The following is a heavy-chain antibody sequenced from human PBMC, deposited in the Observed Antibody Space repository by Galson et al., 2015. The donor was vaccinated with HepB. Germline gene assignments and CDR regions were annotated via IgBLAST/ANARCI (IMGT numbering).Heavy chain of an antibody. Sequence: SVKVSCKASGYTFTSYAMHWVRQAPGQRLEWMGWINAGNGNTKYSQKFQGRVTITRDTSASTAYMELSSLRSEDTAVYYCARGQLVHPYYYYYGMDVWGQGTTVTVSS. CDR3: ARGQLVHPYYYYYGMDV. V-gene: IGHV1-3*01. CDR2: INAGNGNT. D-gene: IGHD6-13*01. J-gene: IGHJ6*02. CDR1: GYTFTSYA.